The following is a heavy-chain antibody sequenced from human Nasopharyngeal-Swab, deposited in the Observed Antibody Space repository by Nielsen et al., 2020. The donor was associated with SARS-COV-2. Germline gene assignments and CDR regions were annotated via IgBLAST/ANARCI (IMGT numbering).Heavy chain of an antibody. CDR3: ARVNDGGGMVPASYSFFMDV. CDR2: LTRIGNT. V-gene: IGHV4-34*01. Sequence: SQTLSLTCGLNGASFSGYYWCWIRQPPGKGLEWIGDLTRIGNTNYNPALRSRVTISVATSKSEFSLKLTSVTSADTAIYFCARVNDGGGMVPASYSFFMDVWGKGTSVAVSS. J-gene: IGHJ6*03. CDR1: GASFSGYY. D-gene: IGHD3-3*02.